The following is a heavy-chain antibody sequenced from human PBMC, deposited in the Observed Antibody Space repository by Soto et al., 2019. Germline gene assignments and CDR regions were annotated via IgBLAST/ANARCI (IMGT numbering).Heavy chain of an antibody. D-gene: IGHD6-13*01. CDR3: AHERDSGYSSIFFDY. CDR1: GFSLNTRRMS. Sequence: QITLKESGPTLVKPTQTLTLTCTFSGFSLNTRRMSVGWIRQPPGKALEWRALIYWDDDKRYSPSLKSRLTIIKDTSKHQVVLIMTNMDPVDTATYYCAHERDSGYSSIFFDYWGQGTLVTVSS. CDR2: IYWDDDK. V-gene: IGHV2-5*02. J-gene: IGHJ4*02.